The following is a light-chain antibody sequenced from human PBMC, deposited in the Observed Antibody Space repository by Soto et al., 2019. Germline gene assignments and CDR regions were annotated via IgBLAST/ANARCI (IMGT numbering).Light chain of an antibody. CDR1: QSVLYSSNNKND. V-gene: IGKV4-1*01. Sequence: DIVMTQSPDSLAVSLGERPTINSKSSQSVLYSSNNKNDLAWYQQKPGQPPKLLIYWASTRESGVPDRFSGSGSGTDFTLTISSLQAEDVAVYSCQQYYSTHSAFGPGTKVDIK. J-gene: IGKJ3*01. CDR2: WAS. CDR3: QQYYSTHSA.